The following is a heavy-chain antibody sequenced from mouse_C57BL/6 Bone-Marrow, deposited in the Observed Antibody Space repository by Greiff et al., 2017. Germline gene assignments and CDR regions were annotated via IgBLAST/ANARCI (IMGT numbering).Heavy chain of an antibody. CDR2: INPNNGGT. D-gene: IGHD2-5*01. Sequence: VHVKQSGPELVKPGASVKMSCKASGYTFTDYNMHWVKQSHGKSLEWIGYINPNNGGTSYNQKFKGKATLTVNKSSSTAYMELRSLTSEDSAVYYCARSGYSNYGFAYWGQGTLVTVSA. CDR1: GYTFTDYN. J-gene: IGHJ3*01. V-gene: IGHV1-22*01. CDR3: ARSGYSNYGFAY.